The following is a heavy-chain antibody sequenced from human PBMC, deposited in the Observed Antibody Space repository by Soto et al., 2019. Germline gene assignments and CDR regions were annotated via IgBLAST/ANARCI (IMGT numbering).Heavy chain of an antibody. CDR2: SYHSGST. CDR1: GYSISRGDY. J-gene: IGHJ4*02. Sequence: PAGTLSLTCAVSGYSISRGDYWGFSRQPPGKGLEWIGSSYHSGSTYYNPSLKSRVTISVDTSKNQFSLKLSSVTAADTAVYYCARVPMVRGVICYFDYWGQGTLVTVSS. D-gene: IGHD3-10*01. CDR3: ARVPMVRGVICYFDY. V-gene: IGHV4-38-2*01.